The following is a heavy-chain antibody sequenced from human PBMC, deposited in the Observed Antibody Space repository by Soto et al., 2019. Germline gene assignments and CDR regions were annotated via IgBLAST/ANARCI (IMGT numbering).Heavy chain of an antibody. D-gene: IGHD3-10*01. J-gene: IGHJ4*02. CDR1: GCSISEYF. CDR3: ARDGYDGSGSPYPAY. V-gene: IGHV4-59*01. CDR2: IYYLGST. Sequence: SETLSLTCGVSGCSISEYFWNWVRQSPGKGLEWIGYIYYLGSTDYNPSLKSRVTISVDTSKRQFSLRLTSVTAADTAVYYCARDGYDGSGSPYPAYWGPGTQVTVSS.